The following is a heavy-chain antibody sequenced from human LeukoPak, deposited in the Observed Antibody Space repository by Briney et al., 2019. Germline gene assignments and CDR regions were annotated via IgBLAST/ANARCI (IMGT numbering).Heavy chain of an antibody. CDR1: GGSFSGYY. CDR3: ARSGYGSGRGRRFLDY. Sequence: SETLSLTCAVYGGSFSGYYWSWIRQPPGKGLEWIGEINHSGSTNYNPSLKSRVTTSVDTSKNQFSLKLSSVTAADTAVYYCARSGYGSGRGRRFLDYWGQGTLVTVSS. V-gene: IGHV4-34*01. J-gene: IGHJ4*02. D-gene: IGHD3-10*01. CDR2: INHSGST.